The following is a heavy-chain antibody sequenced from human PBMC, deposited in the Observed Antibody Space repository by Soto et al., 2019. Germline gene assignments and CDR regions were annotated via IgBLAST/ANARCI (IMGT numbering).Heavy chain of an antibody. CDR3: AMARGDCISTSCPKWFDP. V-gene: IGHV1-18*01. J-gene: IGHJ5*02. CDR1: GYTFTSYG. Sequence: QVQLVQSGAEVKKPGASVKVSCKASGYTFTSYGISWVRQAPGHRLEWMGWISAYNGNTNYAQKLQGRVTMTTDTSTSTAYMGPGSLRSGDTAVYYCAMARGDCISTSCPKWFDPWGQGTLVTVSS. CDR2: ISAYNGNT. D-gene: IGHD2-2*01.